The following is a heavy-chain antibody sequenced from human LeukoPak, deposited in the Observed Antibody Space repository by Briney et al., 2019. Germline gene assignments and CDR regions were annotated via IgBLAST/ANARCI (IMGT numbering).Heavy chain of an antibody. J-gene: IGHJ4*02. CDR2: ISVRRNYR. Sequence: GGSLRLSCAASGYTFSDFSVNGARQAPGKGLEWVSSISVRRNYRYYADSVRGRFTICRDDARDSLFLQMNSLRTEDTAVYFCVRLRRNSDRSGYYYYYDYWGQGTLVTVSS. D-gene: IGHD3-22*01. V-gene: IGHV3-21*01. CDR1: GYTFSDFS. CDR3: VRLRRNSDRSGYYYYYDY.